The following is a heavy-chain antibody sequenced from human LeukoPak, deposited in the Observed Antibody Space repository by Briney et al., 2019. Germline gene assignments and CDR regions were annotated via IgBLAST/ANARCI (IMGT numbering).Heavy chain of an antibody. J-gene: IGHJ4*02. D-gene: IGHD5-18*01. CDR1: GFTFDDYA. V-gene: IGHV3-9*01. Sequence: RSLRLSCAASGFTFDDYAMHWVRQAPGKGLEWVSGISWNSGSIGYADSVKGRFTISRDNAKNSLYLQMNSLRAEDTALYYCAKGHSGYSYGYVDYWGQGTLVTVSS. CDR3: AKGHSGYSYGYVDY. CDR2: ISWNSGSI.